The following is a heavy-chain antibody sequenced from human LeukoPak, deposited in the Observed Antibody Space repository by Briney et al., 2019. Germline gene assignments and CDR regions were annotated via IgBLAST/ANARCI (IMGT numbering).Heavy chain of an antibody. CDR3: ARDPHGDSISDY. Sequence: PGGSLRLSCAASGFTFSDYGMHWVRQAPGKGLEWVAVIWHDGSNKNYADSVKGRFTISRDNSKNTLYLQMNSLRAEDTAVYYCARDPHGDSISDYWGQGTLVTVPS. CDR2: IWHDGSNK. J-gene: IGHJ4*02. CDR1: GFTFSDYG. D-gene: IGHD4-17*01. V-gene: IGHV3-33*08.